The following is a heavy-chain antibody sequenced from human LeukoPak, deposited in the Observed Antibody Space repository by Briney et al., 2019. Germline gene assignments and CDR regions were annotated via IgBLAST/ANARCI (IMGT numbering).Heavy chain of an antibody. CDR3: ARDSLDLYPEKYYFDY. V-gene: IGHV3-21*01. Sequence: PGGSLRLSCAASGFTFSSYSMNWVRQAPGKGLEWVSSISSSSSYIYYADSVKGRFTISRDNAKNSLYLQMNSLRAEDTAVYYCARDSLDLYPEKYYFDYWGQGTLVTVSS. J-gene: IGHJ4*02. D-gene: IGHD2-2*02. CDR1: GFTFSSYS. CDR2: ISSSSSYI.